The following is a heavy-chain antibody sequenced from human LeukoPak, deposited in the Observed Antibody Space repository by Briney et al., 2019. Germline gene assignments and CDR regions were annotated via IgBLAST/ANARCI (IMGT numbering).Heavy chain of an antibody. CDR1: GGTFSSYA. J-gene: IGHJ4*02. CDR3: ASSIVGATTFDY. CDR2: IIPILGIA. V-gene: IGHV1-69*04. Sequence: SVKVSCTASGGTFSSYAISWVRQAPGQGLEWMGRIIPILGIANYAQKFQGRVTITADKSTSTAYMELSSLRSEDTAVYYCASSIVGATTFDYWGQGTLVTVSS. D-gene: IGHD1-26*01.